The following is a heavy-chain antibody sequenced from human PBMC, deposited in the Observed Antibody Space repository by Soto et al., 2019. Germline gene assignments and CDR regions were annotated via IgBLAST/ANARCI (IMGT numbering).Heavy chain of an antibody. J-gene: IGHJ4*02. Sequence: PGESLKISCRCSGSTFSNFWIAWVRHLPGKGLEWMGIIYPGDHETRYSQSFHGKVTISADKSINTAYLQWSSLEASDSAFYYCARSPRSSPYFDYWGQGAMVTVSS. D-gene: IGHD6-13*01. CDR2: IYPGDHET. V-gene: IGHV5-51*01. CDR3: ARSPRSSPYFDY. CDR1: GSTFSNFW.